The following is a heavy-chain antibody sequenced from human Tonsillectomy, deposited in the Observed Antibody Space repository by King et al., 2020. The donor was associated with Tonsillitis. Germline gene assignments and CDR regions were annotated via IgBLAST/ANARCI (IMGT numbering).Heavy chain of an antibody. J-gene: IGHJ4*02. D-gene: IGHD3-22*01. CDR2: ISYDGSNK. Sequence: VQLVESGGGVVQPGRSLRLSCAASGFTFSTYGMHWVRQAPGKGLEWVAVISYDGSNKYYVDSVKGRLTISRDNSNNTLYLQMNSLRAEDTAVYYCAKEKFTGDWITTMDYWVQRILVTVSS. CDR1: GFTFSTYG. CDR3: AKEKFTGDWITTMDY. V-gene: IGHV3-30*18.